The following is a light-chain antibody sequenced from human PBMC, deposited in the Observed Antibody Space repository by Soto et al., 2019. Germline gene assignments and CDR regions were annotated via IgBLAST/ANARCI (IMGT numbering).Light chain of an antibody. V-gene: IGKV3-20*01. J-gene: IGKJ4*01. CDR2: GIS. Sequence: EIVLTQSPGTLSLSPGETATLSCRASQSVSSAYLAWYQQKPGQAPRLLIYGISSRATGIPDRFRGRGSGTDFTLTISRLEPEDFAVYYCQQYNNWPGLTFGGGTKVEIK. CDR3: QQYNNWPGLT. CDR1: QSVSSAY.